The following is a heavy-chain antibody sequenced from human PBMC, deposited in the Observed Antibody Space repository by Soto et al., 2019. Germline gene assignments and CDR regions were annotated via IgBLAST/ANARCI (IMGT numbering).Heavy chain of an antibody. D-gene: IGHD6-13*01. CDR3: ARPIAAAGISWFDP. CDR2: INSDGSST. Sequence: GGSLRLSCAASGFTFSSYAMSWVRQAPGKGLVWVSGINSDGSSTCYADSVKGRSTISRDNAKNTLYLQMNSLRAEDTAVYYCARPIAAAGISWFDPWGQGTLVTVSS. V-gene: IGHV3-74*01. CDR1: GFTFSSYA. J-gene: IGHJ5*02.